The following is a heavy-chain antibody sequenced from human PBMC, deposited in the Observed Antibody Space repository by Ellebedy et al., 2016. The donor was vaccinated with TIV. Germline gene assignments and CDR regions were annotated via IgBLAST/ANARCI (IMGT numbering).Heavy chain of an antibody. CDR2: IGSSGRTI. CDR1: GFTFSDYY. CDR3: AKDQGRVSEQPDLFDY. Sequence: GESLKISCAASGFTFSDYYMSWIRQAPGKGLDWVSYIGSSGRTIYYADSVKGRFTISRDNSKNTLYLQMNSLRAEDTAVYYCAKDQGRVSEQPDLFDYWGQGTLVTVSS. D-gene: IGHD6-13*01. V-gene: IGHV3-11*01. J-gene: IGHJ4*02.